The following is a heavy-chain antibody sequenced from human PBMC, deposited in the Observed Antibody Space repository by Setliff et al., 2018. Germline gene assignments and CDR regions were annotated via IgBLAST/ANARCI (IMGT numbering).Heavy chain of an antibody. CDR2: ISWNGGRT. Sequence: GGSLRLSCAASGFTLNNYAMAWVRQAPGKGLEWVSDISWNGGRTNYADSVKGRFTISRDNAKNFLYLQMNSLRGDDTAFYYCARDLEVAVASGHCFDPWGQGTLVTVSS. CDR1: GFTLNNYA. D-gene: IGHD6-19*01. CDR3: ARDLEVAVASGHCFDP. J-gene: IGHJ5*02. V-gene: IGHV3-20*04.